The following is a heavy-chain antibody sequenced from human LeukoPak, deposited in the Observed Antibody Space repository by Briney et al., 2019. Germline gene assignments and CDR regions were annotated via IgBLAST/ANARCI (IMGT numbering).Heavy chain of an antibody. CDR2: LYPSGST. CDR1: GGSLSSYY. Sequence: SGTLSLTCTVSGGSLSSYYWSWIRQPAGKGLEWVGRLYPSGSTTYNPSLESRVTISVDKSKNQVSLRLTSVTAADTAVYYCARGASGVYTVTTSWFDPWGQGTLVTVSS. CDR3: ARGASGVYTVTTSWFDP. V-gene: IGHV4-4*07. D-gene: IGHD4-17*01. J-gene: IGHJ5*02.